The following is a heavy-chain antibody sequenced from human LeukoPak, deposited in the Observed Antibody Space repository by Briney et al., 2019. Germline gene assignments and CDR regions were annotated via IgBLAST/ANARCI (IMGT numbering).Heavy chain of an antibody. J-gene: IGHJ4*02. CDR2: IKPNSGGT. D-gene: IGHD1-26*01. V-gene: IGHV1-2*02. Sequence: APVKVSCKASLYTSTDSSIHSVRQAPGQKLEWLGWIKPNSGGTHYAQKFQDRVIMTRDTSIRTAYMEVSRLGSDDTAEYYCATMGATNFDHWGQGTLVTVSS. CDR3: ATMGATNFDH. CDR1: LYTSTDSS.